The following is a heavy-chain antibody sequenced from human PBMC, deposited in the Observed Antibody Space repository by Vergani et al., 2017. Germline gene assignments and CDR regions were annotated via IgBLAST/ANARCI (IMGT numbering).Heavy chain of an antibody. CDR3: AKGRLFRGGYFDY. Sequence: QVQLVESGGGVVQPGRSLRLSCAASGFTFSSYGMHWVRQAPGKGLEWVAVIWYDGSNKYYADSVKGRFTISRDNSKNTLYLQMNSLRAEDTAVYYCAKGRLFRGGYFDYWGQGTLVTVSS. V-gene: IGHV3-33*06. CDR1: GFTFSSYG. CDR2: IWYDGSNK. J-gene: IGHJ4*02. D-gene: IGHD3-22*01.